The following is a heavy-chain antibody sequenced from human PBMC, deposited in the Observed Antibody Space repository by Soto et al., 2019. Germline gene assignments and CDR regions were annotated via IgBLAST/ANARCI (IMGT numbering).Heavy chain of an antibody. Sequence: PSETLSLTCTVSGASINSGDYSWSWIRQHPGKGLEWIGFIYFTGNSYYNPSLKSRVTISVDTSKNQFSLKLSSVTAADTAVYFCARESIVLLPAELGGGAINIDSWGQGSLVTVSS. CDR3: ARESIVLLPAELGGGAINIDS. V-gene: IGHV4-31*03. CDR1: GASINSGDYS. CDR2: IYFTGNS. D-gene: IGHD3-16*01. J-gene: IGHJ4*02.